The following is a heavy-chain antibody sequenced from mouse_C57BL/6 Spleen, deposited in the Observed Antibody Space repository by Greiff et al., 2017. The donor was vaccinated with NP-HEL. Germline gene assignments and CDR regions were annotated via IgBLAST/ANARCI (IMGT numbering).Heavy chain of an antibody. Sequence: VQLQQSGPELVKPGASVKISCKASGYAFSSSWMNWVKQRPGKGLEWIGRIYPGDGDTNYNGKFKGKATLTADKSSSTAYMQLSSLTSEDSAVYFCARSRDGYYVRGAMDYWGQGTSVTVSS. D-gene: IGHD2-3*01. CDR1: GYAFSSSW. J-gene: IGHJ4*01. V-gene: IGHV1-82*01. CDR2: IYPGDGDT. CDR3: ARSRDGYYVRGAMDY.